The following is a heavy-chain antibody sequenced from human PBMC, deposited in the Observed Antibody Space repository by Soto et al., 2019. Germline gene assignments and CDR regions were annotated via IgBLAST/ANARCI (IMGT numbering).Heavy chain of an antibody. CDR1: GGTFSSYG. CDR3: ARAHGSSWYNWFDP. CDR2: IIPLFGTT. V-gene: IGHV1-69*01. D-gene: IGHD6-13*01. J-gene: IGHJ5*02. Sequence: QVLLVQSGAEVKKPGSSVKVSCKASGGTFSSYGISWVRQTPGRGLEWMGGIIPLFGTTNYAQKFRGRVTVTADESTSTVYMELRSLSFEDTAIYYCARAHGSSWYNWFDPWGQGTPVTVSS.